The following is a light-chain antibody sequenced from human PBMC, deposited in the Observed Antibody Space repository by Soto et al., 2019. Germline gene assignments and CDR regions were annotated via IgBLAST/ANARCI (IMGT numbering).Light chain of an antibody. CDR1: QSVSSSY. CDR3: QQYSSSIT. Sequence: IVLTHAPGTLSLSPGERATLSFRAIQSVSSSYLSWYQQKPGQAPRLLIYGTSSRAAGIPDRFSGSGSGTDFTLTISRLEPEDFAVYYWQQYSSSITFGQGTLLEI. V-gene: IGKV3-20*01. J-gene: IGKJ5*01. CDR2: GTS.